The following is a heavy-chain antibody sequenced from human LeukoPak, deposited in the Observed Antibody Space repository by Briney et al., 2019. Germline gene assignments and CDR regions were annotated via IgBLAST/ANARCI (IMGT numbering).Heavy chain of an antibody. V-gene: IGHV3-21*01. D-gene: IGHD6-19*01. J-gene: IGHJ4*02. CDR1: GFTLSDHY. CDR3: ARVRIYSSGWYGPFDY. Sequence: GGSLRLSCAASGFTLSDHYMDWVRQAPGKGLEWVSSISSSSSYIYYADSVKGRFTISRDNAKNSLYLQMNSLRAEDTAVYYCARVRIYSSGWYGPFDYWGQGTLVTVSS. CDR2: ISSSSSYI.